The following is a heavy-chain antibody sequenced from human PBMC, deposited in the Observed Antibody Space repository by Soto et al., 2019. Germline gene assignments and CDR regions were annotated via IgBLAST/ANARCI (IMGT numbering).Heavy chain of an antibody. V-gene: IGHV2-70*02. CDR1: GFSLSTSGMC. D-gene: IGHD1-26*01. CDR3: TRDLGAPDY. CDR2: IDWNDDK. J-gene: IGHJ4*02. Sequence: SGPTLVNPTPPLTLTCTFSGFSLSTSGMCVSWIRQPPGKALGWLALIDWNDDKYYNTSLKTRLTISKDISKSQVVLTMTNMDPVDTAVYYCTRDLGAPDYWGQGTLVTVSS.